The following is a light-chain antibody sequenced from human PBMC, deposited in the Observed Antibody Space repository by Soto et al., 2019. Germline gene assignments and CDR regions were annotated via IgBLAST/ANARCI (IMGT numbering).Light chain of an antibody. J-gene: IGKJ1*01. CDR2: VAS. CDR1: QSVSSNN. CDR3: QQHGSGPWT. V-gene: IGKV3-20*01. Sequence: EIVLTQSPDTLSLSPGERATLSCRASQSVSSNNLAWYQHKPGQPPRLLIYVASRRATGIPDRFSGSGSGSDFTLTITRLEPEDFAVYYCQQHGSGPWTFGQGTKVEIK.